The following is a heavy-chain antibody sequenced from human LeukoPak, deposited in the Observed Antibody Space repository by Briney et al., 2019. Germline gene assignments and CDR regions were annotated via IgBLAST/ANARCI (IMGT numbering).Heavy chain of an antibody. CDR1: GFTVSNSY. Sequence: GGSLGLSCAASGFTVSNSYMSWVRQAPGKGLEWVSVIYTGSLSYYTDSVKGRFTISRDKSNNTLYLQMNSLRDEDTAVYYCAREGGLTEGGFDYWGQGTLVTVS. D-gene: IGHD1-14*01. CDR2: IYTGSLS. CDR3: AREGGLTEGGFDY. V-gene: IGHV3-53*01. J-gene: IGHJ4*02.